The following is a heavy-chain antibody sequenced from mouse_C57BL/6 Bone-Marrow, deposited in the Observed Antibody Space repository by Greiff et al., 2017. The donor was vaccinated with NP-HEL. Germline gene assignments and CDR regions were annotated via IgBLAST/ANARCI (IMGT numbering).Heavy chain of an antibody. D-gene: IGHD1-1*01. J-gene: IGHJ2*01. CDR2: IYPGSGST. Sequence: QVHVKQPGAELVKPGASVKMSCKASGYTFTSYWITWVKQRPGQGLEWIGDIYPGSGSTNYNEKFKSKATLTVDTSSSTAYMQLSSLTSEDSAVYYCASPHYCSSYDYWGQGTTLTVSS. CDR1: GYTFTSYW. CDR3: ASPHYCSSYDY. V-gene: IGHV1-55*01.